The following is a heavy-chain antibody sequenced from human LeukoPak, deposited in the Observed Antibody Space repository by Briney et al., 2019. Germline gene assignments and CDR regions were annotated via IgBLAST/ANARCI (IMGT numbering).Heavy chain of an antibody. D-gene: IGHD2-2*01. CDR3: ATLVEALSFDY. J-gene: IGHJ4*02. Sequence: ASVKVSCKASGYTFTGYYIHWVRQAPGQGLECMGWINPNSGGTNYAQKFQGRVTMTRDTSISTAYMELSRLRSDDTAVYYCATLVEALSFDYWGQGTLVTVSS. CDR1: GYTFTGYY. V-gene: IGHV1-2*02. CDR2: INPNSGGT.